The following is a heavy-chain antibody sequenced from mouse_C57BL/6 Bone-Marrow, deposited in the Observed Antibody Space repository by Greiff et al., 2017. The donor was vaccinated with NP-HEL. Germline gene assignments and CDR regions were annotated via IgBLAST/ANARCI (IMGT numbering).Heavy chain of an antibody. Sequence: VQLQQSGAELARPGASVKLSCKASGYTFTSYGISWVKQRTGQGLEWIGEIYPRSGNTYYNEQFKGKATLTADKSSSTAYMELRSLTSEDSAVYFCAEFYDGYCWYFDVWGTGTTVTVSS. CDR2: IYPRSGNT. D-gene: IGHD2-3*01. CDR3: AEFYDGYCWYFDV. J-gene: IGHJ1*03. CDR1: GYTFTSYG. V-gene: IGHV1-81*01.